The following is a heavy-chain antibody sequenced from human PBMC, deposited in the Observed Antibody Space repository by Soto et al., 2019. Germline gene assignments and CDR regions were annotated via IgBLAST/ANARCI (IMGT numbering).Heavy chain of an antibody. D-gene: IGHD5-12*01. CDR3: ARGNSGYISNFDY. J-gene: IGHJ4*02. Sequence: SVKVSCKASGGTFSSYTISWVRQAPGQGLEWMGRIIPILGIANYAQKFQGRVTITADKSTSTAYMELSSLRSEDTAVYYCARGNSGYISNFDYWGQGTLVTVSS. V-gene: IGHV1-69*02. CDR2: IIPILGIA. CDR1: GGTFSSYT.